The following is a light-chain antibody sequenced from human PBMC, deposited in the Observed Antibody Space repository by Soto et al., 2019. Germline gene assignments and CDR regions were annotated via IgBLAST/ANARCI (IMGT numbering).Light chain of an antibody. J-gene: IGKJ5*01. CDR1: QSVATN. V-gene: IGKV3-15*01. CDR3: QHYGTSII. Sequence: EAVLTQSPATLSVSPGERATLSCRASQSVATNVAWYQQRPGQAPRLLIYGASKRAIGLPARFSGSGSGTEFTLIINRLEPEDFALYYCQHYGTSIIFGQGTRLEIK. CDR2: GAS.